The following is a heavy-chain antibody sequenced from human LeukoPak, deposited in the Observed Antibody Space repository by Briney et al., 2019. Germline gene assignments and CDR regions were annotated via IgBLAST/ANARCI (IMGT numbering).Heavy chain of an antibody. Sequence: ASVKVSCKASGGTFSSCAISWVRQAPGQGLEWMGRIIPILGIANYAQKFQGRVTITADKSTSTAYMELSSLRSEDTAVYYCARAYYGSGSYYNGDDAFDIWGQGTMVTVSS. J-gene: IGHJ3*02. D-gene: IGHD3-10*01. V-gene: IGHV1-69*04. CDR2: IIPILGIA. CDR3: ARAYYGSGSYYNGDDAFDI. CDR1: GGTFSSCA.